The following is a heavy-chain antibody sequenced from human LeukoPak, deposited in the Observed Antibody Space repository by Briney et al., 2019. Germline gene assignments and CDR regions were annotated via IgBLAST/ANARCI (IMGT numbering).Heavy chain of an antibody. CDR3: AKSAGAFPYYYYMDV. Sequence: GGSLRLSCAASGFTFDDYGMSWVRQAPGKGLEWVSLISWDGGSTYYADSVKGRFTISRDNSKNSLYLQMNSLRAEDTALYYCAKSAGAFPYYYYMDVWGKGTTVTVSS. D-gene: IGHD2/OR15-2a*01. J-gene: IGHJ6*03. CDR2: ISWDGGST. V-gene: IGHV3-43D*04. CDR1: GFTFDDYG.